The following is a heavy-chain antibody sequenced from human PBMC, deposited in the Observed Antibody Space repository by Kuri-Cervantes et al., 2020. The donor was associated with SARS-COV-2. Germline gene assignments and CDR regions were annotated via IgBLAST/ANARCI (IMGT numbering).Heavy chain of an antibody. CDR3: ASIVVVPAAIAGATQGKGDY. V-gene: IGHV3-15*01. J-gene: IGHJ4*02. CDR2: IKSKTDGGTT. Sequence: GESLKISCAASGFTFSSYAMSWVRQAPGKGLEWVGRIKSKTDGGTTDYAAPVKGRFTISRDDSKNTLYLQMNSLKTEDTAVYYCASIVVVPAAIAGATQGKGDYWGQGTLVTVSS. CDR1: GFTFSSYA. D-gene: IGHD2-2*01.